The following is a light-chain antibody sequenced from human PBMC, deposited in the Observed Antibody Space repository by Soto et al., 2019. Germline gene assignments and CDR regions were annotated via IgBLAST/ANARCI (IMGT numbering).Light chain of an antibody. CDR2: DAS. Sequence: IQMTQSPSSLSASVGDRVTITCRASQVITNFLAWYQQKPGKAPKLLIFDASNLESGVPSRFSGSGSGTEFTLTISSLQPDDFATYYCLQYESYRAFGQGTKVDIK. CDR1: QVITNF. CDR3: LQYESYRA. V-gene: IGKV1-13*02. J-gene: IGKJ1*01.